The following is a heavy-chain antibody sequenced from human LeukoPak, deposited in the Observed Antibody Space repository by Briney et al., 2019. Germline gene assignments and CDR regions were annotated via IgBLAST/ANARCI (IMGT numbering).Heavy chain of an antibody. J-gene: IGHJ4*02. CDR2: IKEDGSVK. V-gene: IGHV3-7*03. D-gene: IGHD4-11*01. Sequence: GSLRLSFAASGFPFSSFWMIWVRPAPGKGLEWVANIKEDGSVKNYVDSVKGRFTISRDNAKNSLFLQMNSLRAEDTAVYYCARERYGNYNWGQGTLVTVSS. CDR1: GFPFSSFW. CDR3: ARERYGNYN.